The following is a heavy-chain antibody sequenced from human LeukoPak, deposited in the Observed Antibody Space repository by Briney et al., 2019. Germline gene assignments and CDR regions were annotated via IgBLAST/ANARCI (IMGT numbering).Heavy chain of an antibody. J-gene: IGHJ4*02. V-gene: IGHV4-59*01. CDR2: IYYTGST. CDR3: ARLQYSSGWPHFDY. D-gene: IGHD6-19*01. CDR1: GDSIRSYY. Sequence: SETLSLTCTVSGDSIRSYYWSWIRQPPGKGLEWIGYIYYTGSTNYNPSLKSRVTISVDTSKSQFSLKLSSVTAADTAVYYCARLQYSSGWPHFDYWGQGNLVTVSS.